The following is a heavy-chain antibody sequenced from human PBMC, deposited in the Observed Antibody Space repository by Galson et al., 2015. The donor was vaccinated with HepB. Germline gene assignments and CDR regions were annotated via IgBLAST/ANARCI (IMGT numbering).Heavy chain of an antibody. J-gene: IGHJ4*02. V-gene: IGHV3-30*03. CDR3: ASGFLGCSSTSCYASD. CDR1: GFTFSSYG. Sequence: SLRLSCAASGFTFSSYGMHWVRQAPGKGLEWVAVISYDGSNKYYADSVKGRFTISRGNSKNTLYLQMNSLRAEDTAVYYCASGFLGCSSTSCYASDWGQGTLVTVSS. D-gene: IGHD2-2*01. CDR2: ISYDGSNK.